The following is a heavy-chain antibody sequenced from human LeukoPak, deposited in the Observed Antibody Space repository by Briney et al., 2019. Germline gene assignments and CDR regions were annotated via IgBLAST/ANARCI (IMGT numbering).Heavy chain of an antibody. D-gene: IGHD6-6*01. V-gene: IGHV1-8*01. Sequence: GASVKVSCTASGYTFTSHDINWVRQAPGQGLEWMGWMNPNSGNTGYAQKFQGRVTMTRDTSISTAYMELSRLRSDDTAVYYCARESGSSSFGRWFDPWGQGTLVTVSS. J-gene: IGHJ5*02. CDR2: MNPNSGNT. CDR3: ARESGSSSFGRWFDP. CDR1: GYTFTSHD.